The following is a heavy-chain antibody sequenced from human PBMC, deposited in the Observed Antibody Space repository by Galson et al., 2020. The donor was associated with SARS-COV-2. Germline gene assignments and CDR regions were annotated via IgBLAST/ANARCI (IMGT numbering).Heavy chain of an antibody. CDR3: ARTAATVNAIDY. V-gene: IGHV2-70*01. D-gene: IGHD4-17*01. CDR2: K. Sequence: KYYSTSLKTRLTISKDTSKNQVVLTMTNMDPVDTATYYCARTAATVNAIDYWGQGTLVTVSS. J-gene: IGHJ4*02.